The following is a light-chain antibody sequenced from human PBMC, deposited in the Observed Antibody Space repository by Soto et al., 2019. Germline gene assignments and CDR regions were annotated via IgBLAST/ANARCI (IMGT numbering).Light chain of an antibody. CDR3: QQRSNWPIT. J-gene: IGKJ5*01. CDR2: QTS. Sequence: EIVLTQSPATLSSFPGDRVTLSCRASQYINIRLAWYQHRPGQAPRLLIYQTSIRAAGIPARFSASGSGTDFTLTISDVQPEDSALYYCQQRSNWPITFGQGTRVEIK. V-gene: IGKV3-11*01. CDR1: QYINIR.